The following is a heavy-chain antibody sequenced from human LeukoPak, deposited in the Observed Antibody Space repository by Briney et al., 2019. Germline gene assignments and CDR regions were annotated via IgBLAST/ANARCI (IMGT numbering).Heavy chain of an antibody. V-gene: IGHV1-2*02. Sequence: ASVKVSCKASGYTFTGYYMHWVRQAPGQGLEWMGWINPNSGGTNYAQKFQGRVTMTRDTSISTAYMELSRLRSDDTAVYYCARDRRYYDSSGSLYYFDYWGQGTLVTVSS. CDR2: INPNSGGT. D-gene: IGHD3-22*01. J-gene: IGHJ4*02. CDR1: GYTFTGYY. CDR3: ARDRRYYDSSGSLYYFDY.